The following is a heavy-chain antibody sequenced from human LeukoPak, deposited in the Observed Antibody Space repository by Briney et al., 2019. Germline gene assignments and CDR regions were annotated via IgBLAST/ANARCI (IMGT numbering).Heavy chain of an antibody. J-gene: IGHJ6*03. V-gene: IGHV1-3*01. CDR3: AREYYDILTGYYPPWDYYYMDV. CDR2: INAGNGNT. D-gene: IGHD3-9*01. CDR1: GYTFTSYA. Sequence: ASVKVSCKASGYTFTSYAMHWVRQAPGQRLEWMGWINAGNGNTKYSQEFQGRVTMTTDTSTSTAYMELRSLRSDDTAVYYCAREYYDILTGYYPPWDYYYMDVCGKGTTVTVSS.